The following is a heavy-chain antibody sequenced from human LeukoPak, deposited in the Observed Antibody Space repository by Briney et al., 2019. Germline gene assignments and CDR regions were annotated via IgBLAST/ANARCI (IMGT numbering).Heavy chain of an antibody. Sequence: PGGSLRLSCAASGFTFSSYSMNWVRQAPGKGLEWVSSISSSSSYIYYADSVKGRFTISRDNAKNSLYLQMNSLRAEDTAVYYCARSPGIAAAGRDYWGQGTLVTVSS. J-gene: IGHJ4*02. V-gene: IGHV3-21*01. CDR2: ISSSSSYI. CDR3: ARSPGIAAAGRDY. CDR1: GFTFSSYS. D-gene: IGHD6-13*01.